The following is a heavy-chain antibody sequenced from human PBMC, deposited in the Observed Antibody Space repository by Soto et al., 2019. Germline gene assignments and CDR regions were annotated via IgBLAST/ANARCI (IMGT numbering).Heavy chain of an antibody. CDR1: GFAFSTYG. J-gene: IGHJ4*02. D-gene: IGHD3-10*01. V-gene: IGHV3-30*18. Sequence: QVQLVQSGAEVKKPGRSLRLSCAASGFAFSTYGMHWVRQAPGKGLEWVAVISYDGSNKYYADSVKGRFTVSRDNSNNTLYMQMNSLRAEDTAVYYCAKGPYYGSGTSDYWGQGTLVTVSS. CDR2: ISYDGSNK. CDR3: AKGPYYGSGTSDY.